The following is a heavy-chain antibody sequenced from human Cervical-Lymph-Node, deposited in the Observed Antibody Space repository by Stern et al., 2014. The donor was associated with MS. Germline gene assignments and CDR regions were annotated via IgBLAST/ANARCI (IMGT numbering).Heavy chain of an antibody. J-gene: IGHJ4*02. D-gene: IGHD3/OR15-3a*01. V-gene: IGHV3-30*04. CDR3: ARDRSGLGDY. CDR1: GFTFSDYP. CDR2: ISYVETDK. Sequence: VQLVDSGGGVVQPGRSLRLSCAASGFTFSDYPMHWVRQTPGKGLEWVAVISYVETDKFYADAVKGRFTISRDKSKNTLYLQMNSLRSEDTAVYHCARDRSGLGDYWGQGTLVTVSS.